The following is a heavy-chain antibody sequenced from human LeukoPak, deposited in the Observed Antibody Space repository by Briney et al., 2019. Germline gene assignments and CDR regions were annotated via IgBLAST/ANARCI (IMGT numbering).Heavy chain of an antibody. J-gene: IGHJ6*02. V-gene: IGHV4-39*01. CDR3: ARVKRWNGMDV. CDR1: GGSISSSSYY. CDR2: IYCSGST. D-gene: IGHD5-24*01. Sequence: SETLSLTCTVSGGSISSSSYYWGWVRQPPGKGLEWIGSIYCSGSTYYNPSLKSRVTISVDTSKNQFSLKLSSVTAADTAVYYCARVKRWNGMDVWGQGTTVTVSS.